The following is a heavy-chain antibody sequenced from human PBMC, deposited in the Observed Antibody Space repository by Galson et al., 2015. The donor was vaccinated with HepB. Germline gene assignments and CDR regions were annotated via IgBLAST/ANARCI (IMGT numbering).Heavy chain of an antibody. CDR1: GFTFSSYA. D-gene: IGHD3-22*01. Sequence: SLRLSCAASGFTFSSYAMHWVRQAPGKGLEWMAVISYDGSNKYYADSVKGRFTISRDNSKNTLYLQMNSLRAEDTAVYYCASLLGDSSGKDRWGQGTLVTVSS. CDR3: ASLLGDSSGKDR. J-gene: IGHJ4*02. CDR2: ISYDGSNK. V-gene: IGHV3-30-3*01.